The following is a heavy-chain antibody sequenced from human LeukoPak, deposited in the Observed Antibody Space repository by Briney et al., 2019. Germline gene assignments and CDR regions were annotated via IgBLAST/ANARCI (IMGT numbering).Heavy chain of an antibody. D-gene: IGHD6-13*01. V-gene: IGHV3-53*01. CDR1: GFTFSNYA. CDR3: ARGMGQQLAFDY. J-gene: IGHJ4*02. Sequence: GGSLRLSCAASGFTFSNYAMSWVRQAPGKGLEWVSVIYSGGSTYYADSVKGRFTISRDNSKNTLYLQMDSLRAEDTAVYYCARGMGQQLAFDYWGQGTLVTVSS. CDR2: IYSGGST.